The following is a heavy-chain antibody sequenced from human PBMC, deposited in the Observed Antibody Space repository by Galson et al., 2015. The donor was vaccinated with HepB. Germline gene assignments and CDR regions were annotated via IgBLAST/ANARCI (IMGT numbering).Heavy chain of an antibody. CDR3: AREGGDYYDSSGNDFDI. CDR1: GYTFTSYG. J-gene: IGHJ3*02. V-gene: IGHV1-18*01. CDR2: ISAYNGNT. D-gene: IGHD3-22*01. Sequence: SVKVSCKASGYTFTSYGISWVRQAPGQGLEWMGWISAYNGNTNYAQKLQGRVTMTTDTSTSTAHMELRSLRSDDTAVYYCAREGGDYYDSSGNDFDIWGQGTMVTVSS.